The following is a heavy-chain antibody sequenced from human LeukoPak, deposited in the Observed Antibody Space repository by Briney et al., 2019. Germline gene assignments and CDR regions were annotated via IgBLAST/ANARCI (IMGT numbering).Heavy chain of an antibody. CDR3: GIGDYFVL. J-gene: IGHJ4*02. Sequence: GGSLRLSCAASGFTFSSSWMSWVRQAPGMGLEWVANIKQDGSEKYYVDSVKGRFTISRDNAKNSLYLQMNSLRAEDTAVYYCGIGDYFVLGGRGTVVSVSS. D-gene: IGHD2-21*02. CDR1: GFTFSSSW. V-gene: IGHV3-7*01. CDR2: IKQDGSEK.